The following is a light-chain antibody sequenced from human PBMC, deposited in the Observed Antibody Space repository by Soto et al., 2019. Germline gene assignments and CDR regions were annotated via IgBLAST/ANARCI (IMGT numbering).Light chain of an antibody. J-gene: IGKJ2*01. V-gene: IGKV3-15*01. CDR2: GAS. Sequence: EIVMTQSPATLSVSPGERATLSCRASQNVNSNLAWYQQKPGQAPRLLIYGASTRDTGVPARFSGSGSGTEFTLTISSLQPEDFAIYYCQHLNNWPSYTFGQGTQLEIK. CDR3: QHLNNWPSYT. CDR1: QNVNSN.